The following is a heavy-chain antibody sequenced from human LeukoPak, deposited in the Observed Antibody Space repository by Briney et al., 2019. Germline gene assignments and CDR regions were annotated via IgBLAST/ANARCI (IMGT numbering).Heavy chain of an antibody. CDR3: ARMIFYSSSPLDY. CDR2: ISSSSSYI. D-gene: IGHD6-6*01. Sequence: GGSLRLSCAASGFTFSSHSMNWVRQAPGKGLEWVSSISSSSSYIYYADSVKGRFTISRDKAKNSLYLQMNSLRAEDTSVYYCARMIFYSSSPLDYWGQGTLVTVSS. V-gene: IGHV3-21*01. J-gene: IGHJ4*02. CDR1: GFTFSSHS.